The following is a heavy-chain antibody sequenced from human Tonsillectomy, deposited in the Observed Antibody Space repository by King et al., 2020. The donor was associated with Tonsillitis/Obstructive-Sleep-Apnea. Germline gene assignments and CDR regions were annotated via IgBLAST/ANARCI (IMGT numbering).Heavy chain of an antibody. J-gene: IGHJ3*02. D-gene: IGHD2-15*01. CDR3: VREGGGAGRCYDEAVDI. Sequence: QLVQSGAEVKKPGASVKVSCKASGYTFTNYAMHWVRQAPGQRLEWMAWINAGNGNTKYSQRLQGRVTITRDTSASTAYMELSSLRSEDTAVYYCVREGGGAGRCYDEAVDIWGQGRRGAGSS. CDR1: GYTFTNYA. V-gene: IGHV1-3*01. CDR2: INAGNGNT.